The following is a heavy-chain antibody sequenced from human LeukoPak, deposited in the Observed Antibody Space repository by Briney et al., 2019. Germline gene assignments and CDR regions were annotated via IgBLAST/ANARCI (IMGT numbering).Heavy chain of an antibody. CDR3: ARARRGGVYYYGSGSYVGY. J-gene: IGHJ4*02. D-gene: IGHD3-10*01. V-gene: IGHV1-2*02. CDR2: INPNSGGT. CDR1: GYTFTGYY. Sequence: ASVKVSCKASGYTFTGYYMHWVRQAPGQGLEWMGWINPNSGGTNYAQKFQGRVTMTRDTSISTAYMELSRLRSDDTAVYYCARARRGGVYYYGSGSYVGYWGQGTLVSVSS.